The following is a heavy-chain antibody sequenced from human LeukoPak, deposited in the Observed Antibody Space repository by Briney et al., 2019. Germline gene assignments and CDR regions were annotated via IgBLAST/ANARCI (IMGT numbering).Heavy chain of an antibody. V-gene: IGHV4-59*01. D-gene: IGHD6-19*01. CDR2: IHYNGNT. CDR1: GGSINNYY. J-gene: IGHJ5*02. Sequence: SETLSLTCTLSGGSINNYYWSWIRQPPGKGLEWIGYIHYNGNTNYNPSLKSRVTISVDTSKNQFSLKLSSVTAADTAVYFCAREYSSGLSWFDPWGQGTLVTVSS. CDR3: AREYSSGLSWFDP.